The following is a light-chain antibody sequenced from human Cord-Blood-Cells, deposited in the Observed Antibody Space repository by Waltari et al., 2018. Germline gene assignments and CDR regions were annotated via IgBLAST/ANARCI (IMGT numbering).Light chain of an antibody. V-gene: IGKV2-28*01. Sequence: IVMTQSPLYLPVTPGEPASISFRSSQSLLHSIGYNYLDWYLQKPGQSPQLLIYLGSNRASGVPDRFSGSGSGTDFTLKISRVEAEDVGVYYCMQALQTPRTFGQGTKVEIK. J-gene: IGKJ1*01. CDR2: LGS. CDR1: QSLLHSIGYNY. CDR3: MQALQTPRT.